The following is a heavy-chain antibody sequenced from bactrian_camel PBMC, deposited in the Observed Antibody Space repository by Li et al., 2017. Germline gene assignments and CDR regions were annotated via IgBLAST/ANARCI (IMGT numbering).Heavy chain of an antibody. D-gene: IGHD3*01. Sequence: HVQLVESGGGSVQAGGSLTLSCRVSGSAHNDYCMEWYRQPPGKEREVVAAIRGDGSAGYSDSVKGRFTISQGNAKNSIDLQMNNLTPDDTAMYYCAAERRYGDWCDDGYTYRGQGTQVTVS. CDR2: IRGDGSA. V-gene: IGHV3S57*01. CDR1: GSAHNDYC. CDR3: AAERRYGDWCDDGYTY. J-gene: IGHJ4*01.